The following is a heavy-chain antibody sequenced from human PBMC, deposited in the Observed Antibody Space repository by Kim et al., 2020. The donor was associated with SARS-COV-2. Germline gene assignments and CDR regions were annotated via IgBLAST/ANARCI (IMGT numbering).Heavy chain of an antibody. D-gene: IGHD6-13*01. CDR3: AKDAGYSSSSY. V-gene: IGHV3-23*01. Sequence: TDYADSVKGRFTISRDNSKNTLYLQMNSLRAEDTAVYYCAKDAGYSSSSYWGQGTLVTVSS. J-gene: IGHJ4*02. CDR2: T.